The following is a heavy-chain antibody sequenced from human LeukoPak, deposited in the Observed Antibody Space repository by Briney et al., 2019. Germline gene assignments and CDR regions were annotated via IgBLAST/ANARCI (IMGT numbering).Heavy chain of an antibody. D-gene: IGHD6-19*01. Sequence: GGSLRLSCAASGSTFSSYWMSWVRQAPGKGLEWVANIKQDGSEKYYVDSVKGRFTISRDNAKNSLYLQMNSLRAEDTAVYYCAGISIAVAGTGLDYWGQGALVTVSS. V-gene: IGHV3-7*03. J-gene: IGHJ4*02. CDR2: IKQDGSEK. CDR3: AGISIAVAGTGLDY. CDR1: GSTFSSYW.